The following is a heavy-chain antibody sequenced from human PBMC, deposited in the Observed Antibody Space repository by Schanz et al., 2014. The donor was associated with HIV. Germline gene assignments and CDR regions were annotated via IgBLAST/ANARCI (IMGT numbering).Heavy chain of an antibody. J-gene: IGHJ4*02. CDR1: GFTFSNFA. V-gene: IGHV3-23*01. CDR2: ISGIGVST. CDR3: AKADEIRHFDWYHPPFDS. Sequence: EVQMLESGGGSVQPGGSLRLSCAASGFTFSNFAMSWVRQAPGKGLEWVSSISGIGVSTFYAGSVKGRFAISRDKSKNTLYLQMNSLRVEDTAVYYCAKADEIRHFDWYHPPFDSWGQGTLVTVSS. D-gene: IGHD3-9*01.